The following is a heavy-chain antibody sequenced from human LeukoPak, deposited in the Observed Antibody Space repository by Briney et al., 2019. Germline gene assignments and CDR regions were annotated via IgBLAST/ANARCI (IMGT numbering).Heavy chain of an antibody. J-gene: IGHJ4*02. V-gene: IGHV3-66*01. CDR1: GFTVSSNY. CDR3: ARDRGWLHLKTFDY. CDR2: IYSGGST. Sequence: GGSLRRSCAASGFTVSSNYMSWVRQAPGKGLEWVSVIYSGGSTYYADSVKGRFTISRDNSKNTLYLQMNSLRAEDTAVYYYARDRGWLHLKTFDYWGQGTLVTVSS. D-gene: IGHD5-24*01.